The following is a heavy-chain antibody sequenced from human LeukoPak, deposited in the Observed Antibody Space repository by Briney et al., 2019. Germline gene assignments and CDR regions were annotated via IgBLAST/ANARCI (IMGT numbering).Heavy chain of an antibody. Sequence: GGSLRLSCAASGFIFSNYALHWVRHAPGKGLGWVAVVLYDGETKYYADSVKGRFTISRDNAKNSLYLQMNSLRAEDTAVYYCARDSSGGSYYRVLYYYYYMDVWGKGTTVTVSS. V-gene: IGHV3-30*04. D-gene: IGHD1-26*01. J-gene: IGHJ6*03. CDR1: GFIFSNYA. CDR3: ARDSSGGSYYRVLYYYYYMDV. CDR2: VLYDGETK.